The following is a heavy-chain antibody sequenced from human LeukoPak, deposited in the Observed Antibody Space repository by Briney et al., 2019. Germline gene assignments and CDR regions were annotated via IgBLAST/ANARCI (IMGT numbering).Heavy chain of an antibody. CDR3: ARDRNYYYEIGFDYYYYMDV. CDR2: IKQDGSEK. J-gene: IGHJ6*03. V-gene: IGHV3-7*01. Sequence: GGSLRLSCAASGFTFSSYWMSWVRQAPGKGLEWVANIKQDGSEKYYVDSVKGRFTISRDNAKNSLYLQMSSLRAEDTAVYYCARDRNYYYEIGFDYYYYMDVWGKGTTVTVSS. D-gene: IGHD3-22*01. CDR1: GFTFSSYW.